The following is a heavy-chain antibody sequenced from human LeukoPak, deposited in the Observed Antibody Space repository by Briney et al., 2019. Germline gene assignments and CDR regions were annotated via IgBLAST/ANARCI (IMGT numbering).Heavy chain of an antibody. J-gene: IGHJ1*01. V-gene: IGHV1-2*04. Sequence: GASVKVSCKASGYTFTCYYMHWVRQAPGQGLEWMGWINPNSGGTNYAQKFQGWVTMTRDTSISTAYMELSRLRSDDTAVYYCARGQSAADPDFQHWGQGTLVTVSS. CDR3: ARGQSAADPDFQH. CDR1: GYTFTCYY. CDR2: INPNSGGT. D-gene: IGHD6-13*01.